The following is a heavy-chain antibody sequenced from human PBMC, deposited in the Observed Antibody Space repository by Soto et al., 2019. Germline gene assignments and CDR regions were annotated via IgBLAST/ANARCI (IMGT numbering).Heavy chain of an antibody. CDR3: ARGTRGYSSGWYDNY. Sequence: SETLSLTCAVYGGSFSGYYWSWIRQPPGKGLEWIGEINHSGSTNYNPSLKSRVTISVDTSKNQFSLKLSSVTAADTAVYYCARGTRGYSSGWYDNYWGQGTLVTVS. J-gene: IGHJ4*02. V-gene: IGHV4-34*01. D-gene: IGHD6-19*01. CDR2: INHSGST. CDR1: GGSFSGYY.